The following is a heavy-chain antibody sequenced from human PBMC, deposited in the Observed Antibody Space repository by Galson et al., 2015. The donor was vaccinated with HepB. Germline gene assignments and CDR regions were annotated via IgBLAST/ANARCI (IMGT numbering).Heavy chain of an antibody. CDR1: GGSISNDNYY. CDR2: IYFSGNT. CDR3: ARSGSVSGTKYFDQ. D-gene: IGHD6-19*01. J-gene: IGHJ4*02. V-gene: IGHV4-31*03. Sequence: TLSLTCTVSGGSISNDNYYWNWIRQHPGKGLEWIGNIYFSGNTYYSPSLKRRVIVSVDTSKNQFALKVTSVTAADMAVYYCARSGSVSGTKYFDQWGQGTLVTVSS.